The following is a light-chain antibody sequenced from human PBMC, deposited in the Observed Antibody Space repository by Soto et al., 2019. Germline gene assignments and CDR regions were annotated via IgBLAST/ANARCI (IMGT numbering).Light chain of an antibody. J-gene: IGKJ1*01. CDR3: QQRSNWPPI. V-gene: IGKV3-11*01. Sequence: IVLTQSPATLSLSPGERATLSCRASQSVSSYLAWYQQKPGQAPRLLIYDASNRATGIPARFSGSGSGTDFTLTISSLEPEDFAVYYCQQRSNWPPIFGQGTKV. CDR2: DAS. CDR1: QSVSSY.